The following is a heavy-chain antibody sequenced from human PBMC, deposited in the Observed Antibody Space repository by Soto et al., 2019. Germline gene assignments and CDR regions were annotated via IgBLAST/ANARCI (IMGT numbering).Heavy chain of an antibody. J-gene: IGHJ6*02. CDR3: AREEAKMVLQALYYYYGMDV. Sequence: EVQLVESGGGLVKPGGSLRLSCAASGLTFTKYSTNWVRQAPGKGLEWVSYISRSSSYIYYAESVKGRFTISRDNVKNLLYLQINSLRAEDTAVYYCAREEAKMVLQALYYYYGMDVWGQGTTVTVSS. D-gene: IGHD2-8*01. CDR2: ISRSSSYI. CDR1: GLTFTKYS. V-gene: IGHV3-21*01.